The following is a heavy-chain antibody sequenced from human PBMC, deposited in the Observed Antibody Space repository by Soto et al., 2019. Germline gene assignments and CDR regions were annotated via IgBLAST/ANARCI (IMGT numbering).Heavy chain of an antibody. CDR1: GGSISSSSYY. CDR2: IYYSGST. V-gene: IGHV4-39*01. J-gene: IGHJ4*02. D-gene: IGHD5-12*01. Sequence: SETLSLTCTVSGGSISSSSYYWGWIRQPPGKGLEWIGSIYYSGSTYYNPSLKSRVTISVDTSKNQFSLKLSSVTAADAAVYYCATAKKWLFNYWGQGTLVTVSS. CDR3: ATAKKWLFNY.